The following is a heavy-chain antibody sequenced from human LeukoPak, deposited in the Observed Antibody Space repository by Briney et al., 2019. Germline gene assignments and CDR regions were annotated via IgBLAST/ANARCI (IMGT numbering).Heavy chain of an antibody. CDR3: ARGVYSSSWTHFDY. V-gene: IGHV1-69*04. CDR2: VIPILGIA. J-gene: IGHJ4*02. CDR1: GGTFSSYA. Sequence: GASVKVSCKASGGTFSSYAISWVRQAPGQGLEWMGRVIPILGIANYAQKFQGRVTITADKSTSTAYMELSSLRSEDTAVYYCARGVYSSSWTHFDYWGQGTLVTVSS. D-gene: IGHD6-13*01.